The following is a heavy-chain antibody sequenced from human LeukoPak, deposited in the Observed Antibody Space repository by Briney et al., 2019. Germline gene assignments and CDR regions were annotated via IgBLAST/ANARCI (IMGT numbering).Heavy chain of an antibody. V-gene: IGHV3-30*03. CDR1: EFIFSSYS. CDR2: ISYDGSNK. J-gene: IGHJ6*03. D-gene: IGHD4-17*01. Sequence: GGSVRLSCAASEFIFSSYSMNWVRQAPGKGLEWVAVISYDGSNKYYADSVKGRFTISRDNSKNTLYLQMNSLRAEDTAVYYCARDSAVTTNRPRYYYYYYYMDVWGKGTTVTVSS. CDR3: ARDSAVTTNRPRYYYYYYYMDV.